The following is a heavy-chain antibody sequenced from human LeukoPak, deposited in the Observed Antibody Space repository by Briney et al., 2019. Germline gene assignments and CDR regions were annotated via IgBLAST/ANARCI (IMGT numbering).Heavy chain of an antibody. J-gene: IGHJ6*04. Sequence: GGSLRLSCAASGFTFSSYEMNWVRQAPGKGLEWVSYISSSGSTIYYADSVKGRFTISRDNAKNSLYLQTNSLRAEGTAVYYCAELGITMIGGVWGKGTTVTISS. D-gene: IGHD3-10*02. CDR3: AELGITMIGGV. CDR2: ISSSGSTI. V-gene: IGHV3-48*03. CDR1: GFTFSSYE.